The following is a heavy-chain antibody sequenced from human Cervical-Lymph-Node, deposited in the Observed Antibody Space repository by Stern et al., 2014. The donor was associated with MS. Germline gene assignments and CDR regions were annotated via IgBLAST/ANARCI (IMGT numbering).Heavy chain of an antibody. CDR3: ARVRCPNGVCYPRLDY. V-gene: IGHV1-69*01. CDR2: IIPIFGAT. CDR1: GGTLNTSA. D-gene: IGHD2-8*01. Sequence: MQLVESGAEVKKPGSSVKVSCKASGGTLNTSAINWVRQAPGQGLEWMGGIIPIFGATNYAQKFQGRLTITADESTTTAYMELNSLMSEDTAMYYCARVRCPNGVCYPRLDYWGQGILVTVSS. J-gene: IGHJ4*02.